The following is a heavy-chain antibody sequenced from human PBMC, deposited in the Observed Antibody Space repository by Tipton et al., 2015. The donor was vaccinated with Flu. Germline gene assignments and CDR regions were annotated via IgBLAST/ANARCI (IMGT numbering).Heavy chain of an antibody. CDR2: IRSKAYGGTT. J-gene: IGHJ4*02. V-gene: IGHV3-49*04. CDR1: GFTFGDYA. D-gene: IGHD3-22*01. CDR3: TRDDGITMIVVGMDY. Sequence: SLRLSCTASGFTFGDYAMSWVRQAPGKGLEWVGFIRSKAYGGTTEYAASVKGRFTISRDDSKSIAYLQMNSLKTEDTAVYYCTRDDGITMIVVGMDYWGQGTLVTVSS.